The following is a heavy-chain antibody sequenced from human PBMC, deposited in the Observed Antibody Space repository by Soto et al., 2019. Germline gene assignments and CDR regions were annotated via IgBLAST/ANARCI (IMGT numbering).Heavy chain of an antibody. V-gene: IGHV1-2*02. CDR2: INPTTGDT. D-gene: IGHD2-2*01. Sequence: ASVKVSCKASGYTFTGNYMHWVRQAPGQGLEWMALINPTTGDTKYAQKFQGRVTMTWDTAISTAYMELSRLRSDDTAMYFCARGYCSSIGCSHYFDYWGQGTLVTVPQ. J-gene: IGHJ4*02. CDR1: GYTFTGNY. CDR3: ARGYCSSIGCSHYFDY.